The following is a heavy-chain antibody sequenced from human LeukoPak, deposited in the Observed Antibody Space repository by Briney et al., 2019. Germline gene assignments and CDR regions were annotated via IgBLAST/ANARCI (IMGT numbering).Heavy chain of an antibody. D-gene: IGHD3-22*01. J-gene: IGHJ4*02. V-gene: IGHV4-39*01. CDR2: IYYSGST. CDR3: DGYYYDSSGYRIDY. Sequence: SETLSLTCTVSGGSISSSSYYWGWIRQPPGKGLEWIGSIYYSGSTHYNPSLKSRVTISVDTSKNQFSLKLSSVTAADTAVYYCDGYYYDSSGYRIDYWGQGTLVTVSS. CDR1: GGSISSSSYY.